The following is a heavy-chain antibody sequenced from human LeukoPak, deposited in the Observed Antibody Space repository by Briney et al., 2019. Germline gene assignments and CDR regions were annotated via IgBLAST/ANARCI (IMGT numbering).Heavy chain of an antibody. J-gene: IGHJ4*02. CDR2: ISGSGGST. V-gene: IGHV3-23*01. Sequence: PGGSLRLSCAASGFTFSSYAMSWVRQAPGKGLEWVSAISGSGGSTYYADSVKGRFTISRDNSKNTLYLQMNSLRAEDTAVYYCAKDPPWSTMIVVVQDPFIDYWGQGTLVTVSS. CDR1: GFTFSSYA. D-gene: IGHD3-22*01. CDR3: AKDPPWSTMIVVVQDPFIDY.